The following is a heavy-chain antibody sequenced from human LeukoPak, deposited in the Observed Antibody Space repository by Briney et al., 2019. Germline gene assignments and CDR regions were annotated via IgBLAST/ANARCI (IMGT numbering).Heavy chain of an antibody. CDR1: GYTFTGYY. CDR3: ATGGGAAAGTFYYYGMDV. CDR2: INPDSGGT. J-gene: IGHJ6*02. V-gene: IGHV1-2*02. D-gene: IGHD6-13*01. Sequence: ASVKVSCKASGYTFTGYYIHWVRQAPGQGLEWMGWINPDSGGTSSAQKFQGRVTMTRDTSISTAYMELSSLRSEDTAVYYCATGGGAAAGTFYYYGMDVWGQGTTVTVSS.